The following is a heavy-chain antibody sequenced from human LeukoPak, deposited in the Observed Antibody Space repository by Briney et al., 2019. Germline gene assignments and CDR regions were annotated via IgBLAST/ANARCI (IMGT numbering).Heavy chain of an antibody. J-gene: IGHJ4*02. D-gene: IGHD3-22*01. Sequence: GSLRLSCAASGFTFSSYWMHWVRQAPGKGLVWVSRINSDGSNTSYADSVKGRFTISRDNAKNTLYLQMNSLRAEDTAVYYCARRGVFDRGYYYDSSGKGGLDYWGQGTLVTVSS. V-gene: IGHV3-74*01. CDR3: ARRGVFDRGYYYDSSGKGGLDY. CDR2: INSDGSNT. CDR1: GFTFSSYW.